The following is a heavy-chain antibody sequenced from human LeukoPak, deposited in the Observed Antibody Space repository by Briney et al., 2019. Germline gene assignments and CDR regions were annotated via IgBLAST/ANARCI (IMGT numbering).Heavy chain of an antibody. Sequence: ASAKVSCKASGYTFTSYGISWVRQAPGQGLEWMGWISAYNGNTNYAQKLQGRVTMTTDTSTSTAYMELRSLRSDDTAVYYCARIFSKVQDYYGMDVWGQGTTVTVSS. D-gene: IGHD2-2*01. CDR3: ARIFSKVQDYYGMDV. CDR2: ISAYNGNT. CDR1: GYTFTSYG. V-gene: IGHV1-18*01. J-gene: IGHJ6*02.